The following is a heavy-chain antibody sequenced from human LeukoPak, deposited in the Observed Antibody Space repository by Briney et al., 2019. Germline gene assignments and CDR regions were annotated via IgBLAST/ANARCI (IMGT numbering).Heavy chain of an antibody. Sequence: GGSLRLSCAASGFTFSSYGMPWVRQAPGKGLEWVAVIWYDGSNKYYADSVKGRFTISRDNSKNTLYLQMNSLRAEDTAVYYCARDPSYYDSSGFYYYYGMDVWGQGATVTVSS. CDR2: IWYDGSNK. CDR1: GFTFSSYG. V-gene: IGHV3-33*01. J-gene: IGHJ6*02. CDR3: ARDPSYYDSSGFYYYYGMDV. D-gene: IGHD3-22*01.